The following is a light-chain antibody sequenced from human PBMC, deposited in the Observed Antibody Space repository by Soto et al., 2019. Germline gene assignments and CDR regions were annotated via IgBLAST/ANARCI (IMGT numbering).Light chain of an antibody. CDR3: QQRQSWPRT. CDR1: QTVSRN. J-gene: IGKJ1*01. CDR2: DIS. V-gene: IGKV3-15*01. Sequence: EVVMTQSPATLSVSPGERATLSCRASQTVSRNLAWYQQRPGQAPRLLIYDISNRATGVPARFSGSGSETDFTLTISSLQSEDFAVYYCQQRQSWPRTFGQGTKVDIK.